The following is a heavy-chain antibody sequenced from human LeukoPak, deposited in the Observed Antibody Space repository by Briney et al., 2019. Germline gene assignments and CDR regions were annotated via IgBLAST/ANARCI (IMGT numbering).Heavy chain of an antibody. J-gene: IGHJ4*02. CDR2: INHSGST. CDR1: GGSFSGYY. D-gene: IGHD6-13*01. CDR3: ARVWTAAGTEAGDY. V-gene: IGHV4-34*01. Sequence: PSETLSLTCAVYGGSFSGYYWSWLRQPPGKGLEWIGEINHSGSTNYNPSLKSRVTISVDTSKNQFSLKLSSVTAADTAVYYCARVWTAAGTEAGDYWGQGTLVTVSS.